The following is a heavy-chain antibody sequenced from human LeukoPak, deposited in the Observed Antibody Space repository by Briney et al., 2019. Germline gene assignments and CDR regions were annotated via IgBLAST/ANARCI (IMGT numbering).Heavy chain of an antibody. J-gene: IGHJ4*02. Sequence: GGSLRLSCAVSGFIFSSGYMHWVRQPPGKGPVWVSRISSDGSNTIYADSVKGRFTISRDDGRNTLYLQMNRLRDGDTAVYYCERYNGGGVYWGQGTLVTVSS. CDR1: GFIFSSGY. CDR3: ERYNGGGVY. D-gene: IGHD1-14*01. V-gene: IGHV3-74*01. CDR2: ISSDGSNT.